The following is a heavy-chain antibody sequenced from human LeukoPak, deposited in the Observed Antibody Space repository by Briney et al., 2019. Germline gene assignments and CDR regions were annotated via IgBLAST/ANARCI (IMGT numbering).Heavy chain of an antibody. Sequence: GASVKVSCKASGYTFTSYGISWVRQAPGQGLEWMGWISAYNGNTNCAQKLQGRVTMTTDTSTSTAYMELRSLRSDDTAVYYCARGLGFGELLYSPPYYFDYWGQGTLVTVSS. CDR1: GYTFTSYG. D-gene: IGHD3-10*01. V-gene: IGHV1-18*01. CDR3: ARGLGFGELLYSPPYYFDY. J-gene: IGHJ4*02. CDR2: ISAYNGNT.